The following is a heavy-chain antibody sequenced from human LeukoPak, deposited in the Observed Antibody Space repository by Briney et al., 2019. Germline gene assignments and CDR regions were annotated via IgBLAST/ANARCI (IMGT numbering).Heavy chain of an antibody. CDR3: ARVRHGAFDI. J-gene: IGHJ3*02. V-gene: IGHV4-59*01. CDR1: GGSISSNY. CDR2: ISYSGST. Sequence: PSETLSLTCSVSGGSISSNYWSWIRQPPGKGLEWIGYISYSGSTNYNPSLKSRVTISVDTSKNQFSLKLSSVTAADTAVYYCARVRHGAFDIWGQGTMVTVSS.